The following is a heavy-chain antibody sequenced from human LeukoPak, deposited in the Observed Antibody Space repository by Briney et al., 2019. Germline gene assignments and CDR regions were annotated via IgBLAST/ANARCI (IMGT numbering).Heavy chain of an antibody. J-gene: IGHJ4*02. CDR2: INPNSGGT. CDR1: GYTFTGYY. CDR3: ARGRRDGSTLRDPLDY. V-gene: IGHV1-2*06. D-gene: IGHD5-24*01. Sequence: ASVKVSCKASGYTFTGYYMHWVRQAPGQGLEWMGRINPNSGGTNYAQKFQGRVTMTRDTSISTAYMELSRLRSDDTAVYYCARGRRDGSTLRDPLDYWGQGTLVTVSS.